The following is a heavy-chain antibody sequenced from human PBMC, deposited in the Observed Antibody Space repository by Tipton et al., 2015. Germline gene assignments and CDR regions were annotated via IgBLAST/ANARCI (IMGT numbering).Heavy chain of an antibody. CDR3: ARQTTVTTDLDY. Sequence: VQLVQSGAEVKEPGESLKISCKASGYSFTNYWIGWVRQMPGKGLEWMGIIYPGDSNTIYSPSFQGQVTISADKSISTAYLQWSSLKASDTAMYYCARQTTVTTDLDYWGQGALVTVSS. D-gene: IGHD4-17*01. CDR2: IYPGDSNT. V-gene: IGHV5-51*01. CDR1: GYSFTNYW. J-gene: IGHJ4*02.